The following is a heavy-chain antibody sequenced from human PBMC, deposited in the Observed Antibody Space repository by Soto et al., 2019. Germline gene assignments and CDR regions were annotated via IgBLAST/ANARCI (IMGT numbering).Heavy chain of an antibody. Sequence: PGESLKISCKASGYTFTNYWIGWVRQMPGKGLEWMGIINPADSDTRYSPSFQGQVTISADKSITTAYLQWTSLKAADSAIYYCARYWWQRSNWFDPWGQGTLVTVSS. V-gene: IGHV5-51*01. CDR2: INPADSDT. CDR1: GYTFTNYW. D-gene: IGHD5-12*01. J-gene: IGHJ5*02. CDR3: ARYWWQRSNWFDP.